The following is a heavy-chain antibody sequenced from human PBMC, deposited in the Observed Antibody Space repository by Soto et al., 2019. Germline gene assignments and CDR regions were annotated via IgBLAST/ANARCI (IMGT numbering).Heavy chain of an antibody. V-gene: IGHV3-33*01. CDR1: GFTFSSYG. CDR2: IWYDGSNK. D-gene: IGHD6-6*01. CDR3: ARGGEARPKYYYGMDV. J-gene: IGHJ6*02. Sequence: PGGSLRLSCAASGFTFSSYGMHWVRQAPGKGLEWVAVIWYDGSNKYYADSVKGRFTISRDNSKNTLYLQKNSLRAEDTAVYYCARGGEARPKYYYGMDVWGQGTTVTVSS.